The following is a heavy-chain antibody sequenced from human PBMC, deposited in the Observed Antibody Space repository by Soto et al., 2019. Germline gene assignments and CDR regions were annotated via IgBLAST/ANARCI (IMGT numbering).Heavy chain of an antibody. Sequence: QVQLQESGPGLVKPSETLSLTCTVSGGSISSYYWSWIRQPPGKGLEWIGYIYYSGSTNYNPSLQSRVTISVDTSKNQFSLKLSSVTAADTAVYYCAREVGATTDYYYGMDVWGQGTTVTVSS. CDR1: GGSISSYY. V-gene: IGHV4-59*01. D-gene: IGHD1-26*01. CDR2: IYYSGST. J-gene: IGHJ6*02. CDR3: AREVGATTDYYYGMDV.